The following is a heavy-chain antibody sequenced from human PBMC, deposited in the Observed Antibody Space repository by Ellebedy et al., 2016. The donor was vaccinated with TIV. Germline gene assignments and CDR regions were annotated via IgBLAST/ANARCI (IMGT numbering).Heavy chain of an antibody. CDR3: ARIDSSNWPDAFDI. D-gene: IGHD6-13*01. J-gene: IGHJ3*02. V-gene: IGHV4-59*08. Sequence: MPSETLSLTCTVSGCSTTTYHWSWIRQPPGKGLELIGSMYNSGNTIYNPSLKSRVTVSVDTSKNQFSLNLSSVTAADTAMYYCARIDSSNWPDAFDIWGQGAMVTVSS. CDR1: GCSTTTYH. CDR2: MYNSGNT.